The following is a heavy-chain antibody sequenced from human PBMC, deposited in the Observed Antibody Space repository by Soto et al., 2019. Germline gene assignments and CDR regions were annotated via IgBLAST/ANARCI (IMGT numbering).Heavy chain of an antibody. CDR2: IKEDGAEE. V-gene: IGHV3-7*01. Sequence: EVQLAESGGGLVQPGGSLRLSCVASGLRFSSYWMSWVHQAPGKGLEWVATIKEDGAEESYVDSVRGRFTISRDNAKNSLFLQMNSLRVEDTAVYFCARNYDFCRGRTEVYDYWGQGALVTVSS. CDR1: GLRFSSYW. J-gene: IGHJ4*02. CDR3: ARNYDFCRGRTEVYDY. D-gene: IGHD3-3*01.